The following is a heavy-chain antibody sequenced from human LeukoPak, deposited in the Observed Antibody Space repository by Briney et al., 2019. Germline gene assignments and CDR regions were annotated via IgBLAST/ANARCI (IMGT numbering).Heavy chain of an antibody. J-gene: IGHJ5*02. Sequence: PSETLSLTCTVSGDSITTHYWTWIRRPPGRAPEWIGYIHHSGGANSNPSLKSRVTMSVDASKNQFSLRLTSVTAADTATYFCARESPDYNNRVPHKWFDPWGPGILVTVSS. CDR2: IHHSGGA. CDR3: ARESPDYNNRVPHKWFDP. D-gene: IGHD4-11*01. V-gene: IGHV4-59*11. CDR1: GDSITTHY.